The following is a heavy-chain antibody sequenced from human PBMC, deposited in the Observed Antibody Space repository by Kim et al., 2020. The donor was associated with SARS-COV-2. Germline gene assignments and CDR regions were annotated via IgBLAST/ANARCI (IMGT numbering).Heavy chain of an antibody. J-gene: IGHJ4*02. V-gene: IGHV1-46*01. D-gene: IGHD6-19*01. Sequence: ASVKVSCKASGYTFTSYYMHWVRQAPGQGLEWMGIINPSGGSTSYAQKFQGRVTMTRDTSTSTVYMELSSLRSEDTAVYYCARFRGRGSSGWYNFDYWGQGTLVTVSS. CDR2: INPSGGST. CDR3: ARFRGRGSSGWYNFDY. CDR1: GYTFTSYY.